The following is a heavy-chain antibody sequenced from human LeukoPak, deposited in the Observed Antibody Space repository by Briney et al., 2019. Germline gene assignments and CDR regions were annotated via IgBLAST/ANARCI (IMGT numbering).Heavy chain of an antibody. CDR1: GYTFSGYY. CDR2: INSNSGAR. CDR3: ARGRGGATTGFDH. Sequence: ASVKVSCKASGYTFSGYYMHWVRQAPGQGLESMGWINSNSGARNYAPKFQGRVTFSRDNSISTAYMELSGLRSDDTAIYYCARGRGGATTGFDHWSQGTLVTVS. V-gene: IGHV1-2*02. D-gene: IGHD1-26*01. J-gene: IGHJ4*02.